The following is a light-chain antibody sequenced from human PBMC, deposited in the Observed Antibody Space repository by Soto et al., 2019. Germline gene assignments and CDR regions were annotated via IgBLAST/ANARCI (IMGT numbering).Light chain of an antibody. CDR3: QQYNSFPLT. V-gene: IGKV1-5*01. CDR1: QSISTW. CDR2: DAS. Sequence: DIRMTQSPSTLAASVGYRVTITCRASQSISTWLAWYQQKPGKAPNLLIFDASTLKSGVPSRFSGSGSGTEFTLTISSLQPDDFATYFCQQYNSFPLTFGGGTKVEIK. J-gene: IGKJ4*01.